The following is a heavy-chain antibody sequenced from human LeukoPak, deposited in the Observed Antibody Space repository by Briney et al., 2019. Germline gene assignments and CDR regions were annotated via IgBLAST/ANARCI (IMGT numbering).Heavy chain of an antibody. CDR3: AGGAGSLQH. J-gene: IGHJ1*01. Sequence: SETLSLTCTVSGASISTYYWNWIRQPPGKGLEWIGYIYSSGSTSYNPSLKSTSYNPSLKSRVTLSVDTTKNQFSLKLTSVTAADTAVYYCAGGAGSLQHWGQGTLVTVSS. V-gene: IGHV4-59*01. CDR2: IYSSGSTSYNPSLKST. CDR1: GASISTYY.